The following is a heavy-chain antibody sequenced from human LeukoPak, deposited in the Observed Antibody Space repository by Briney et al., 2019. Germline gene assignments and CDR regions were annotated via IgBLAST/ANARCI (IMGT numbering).Heavy chain of an antibody. J-gene: IGHJ4*02. Sequence: GGSLRRSCAASGFTVSSSYMSWVRQAPGKGLEWVSVIYSGGSTYYADSVKGRFTISRDNSKNTLYLQMNSLRAKDTAVYYCANYANAGSLDYWGQGTLVTVSS. D-gene: IGHD4-17*01. CDR3: ANYANAGSLDY. V-gene: IGHV3-53*01. CDR1: GFTVSSSY. CDR2: IYSGGST.